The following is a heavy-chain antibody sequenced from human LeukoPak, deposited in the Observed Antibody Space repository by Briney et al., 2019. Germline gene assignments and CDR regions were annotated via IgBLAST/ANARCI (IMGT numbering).Heavy chain of an antibody. CDR3: ARDMGYFAGTFDY. CDR1: GFTFSSYS. V-gene: IGHV3-21*01. D-gene: IGHD3-9*01. CDR2: ISSSSSYI. J-gene: IGHJ4*02. Sequence: RPGGSLRLSCAASGFTFSSYSMNWVRQAPGKGLEWVSSISSSSSYIYYADSVKGRFTISRDNAKNSLYLQMNSLRAEDTAVYYCARDMGYFAGTFDYWGQGTLVTVSS.